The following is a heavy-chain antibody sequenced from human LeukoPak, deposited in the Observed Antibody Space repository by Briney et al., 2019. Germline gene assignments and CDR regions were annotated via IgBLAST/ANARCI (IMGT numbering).Heavy chain of an antibody. CDR3: ARVGESYCSGGSCYSGLFDY. D-gene: IGHD2-15*01. CDR2: IYYGGST. CDR1: GGSISSGGYY. V-gene: IGHV4-31*03. J-gene: IGHJ4*02. Sequence: SETLSLTCTVSGGSISSGGYYWSWIRQHPGKGLEWIGYIYYGGSTYYNPSLKSRVTISVDTSKNQFSLKLSSVTAADTAVYYCARVGESYCSGGSCYSGLFDYWGQGTLVTVSS.